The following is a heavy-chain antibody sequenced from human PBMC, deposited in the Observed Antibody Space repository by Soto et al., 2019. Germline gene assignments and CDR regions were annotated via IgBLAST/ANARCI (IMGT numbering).Heavy chain of an antibody. J-gene: IGHJ4*02. CDR2: ISGNGRRT. CDR1: GFTFNTYA. D-gene: IGHD1-20*01. V-gene: IGHV3-23*01. Sequence: EVQLLESGGGLVQPGGSLRVSCAASGFTFNTYAMFWVRQAPGMGLEWVSAISGNGRRTYYADSVKGRFTISRDNSRNTLYLEMNRLRAEDTAVYYCAKEGGITGTRDYWGQGTLVTVSS. CDR3: AKEGGITGTRDY.